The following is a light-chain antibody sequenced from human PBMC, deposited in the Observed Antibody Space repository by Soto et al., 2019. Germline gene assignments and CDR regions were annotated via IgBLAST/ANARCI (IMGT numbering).Light chain of an antibody. J-gene: IGKJ2*01. CDR3: QQYNSYLYT. Sequence: VITQSPATLSVSSGARVSRSCRSSQSVGENLAWFQKKNGQAPRLLIYGASSRATGIPERLSGSGYGTDLTITISSMKNDDFETYYCQQYNSYLYTFGQGTKVDIK. CDR2: GAS. V-gene: IGKV3D-15*01. CDR1: QSVGEN.